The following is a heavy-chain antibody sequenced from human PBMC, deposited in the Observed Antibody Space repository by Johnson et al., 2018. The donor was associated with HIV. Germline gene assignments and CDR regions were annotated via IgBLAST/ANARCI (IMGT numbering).Heavy chain of an antibody. J-gene: IGHJ3*02. V-gene: IGHV3-7*01. D-gene: IGHD6-25*01. CDR2: IKQDGSEK. CDR1: QFTFSDYY. CDR3: ARVGAAGVDAFDI. Sequence: VQLVESGGGLAQPAWSPRLSCAASQFTFSDYYMSWVRQAPGKGLEWVANIKQDGSEKYYVDSVKGRFTISRDNAKNSLYLQMNSLRAEDTAVYYCARVGAAGVDAFDIWGQGTMVTVSS.